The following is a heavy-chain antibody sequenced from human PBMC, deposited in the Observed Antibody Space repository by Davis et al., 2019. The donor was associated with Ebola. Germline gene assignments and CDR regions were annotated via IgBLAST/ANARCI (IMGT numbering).Heavy chain of an antibody. CDR1: GFTFTTYA. Sequence: GESLKISCAASGFTFTTYALSWVRQAPGQGLEWVSTISYSGGSTYYADSVKGRFTISRDNSKNTLYLQMNSLRAEDTAVYYCARDFGDIVVVPAAMDVWGKGTTVTVSS. CDR2: ISYSGGST. V-gene: IGHV3-23*01. D-gene: IGHD2-2*01. CDR3: ARDFGDIVVVPAAMDV. J-gene: IGHJ6*04.